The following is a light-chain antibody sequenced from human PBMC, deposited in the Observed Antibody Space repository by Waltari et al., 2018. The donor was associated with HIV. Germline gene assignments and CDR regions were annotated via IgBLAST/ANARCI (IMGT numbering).Light chain of an antibody. V-gene: IGLV1-51*01. Sequence: QSVLTQPPSVSAAPGQKVTISCSGSSSNIGINYVSWYRQLPGTAPKLLIYDNDKRPPGVPDRVSGSKSGTSATLGITGLQTVDEADYYCGTWDSSLSVWLFGGGTKLTVL. CDR2: DND. CDR1: SSNIGINY. CDR3: GTWDSSLSVWL. J-gene: IGLJ3*02.